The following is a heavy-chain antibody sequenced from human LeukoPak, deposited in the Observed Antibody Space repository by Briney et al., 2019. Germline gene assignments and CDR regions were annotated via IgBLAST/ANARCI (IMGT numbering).Heavy chain of an antibody. CDR1: GFTFSSHA. J-gene: IGHJ4*02. V-gene: IGHV3-30*02. CDR3: AKDGDYNVDY. Sequence: GGSLRLSCAASGFTFSSHAMHWVRQAPGKGLEWVAFIHYVGSDKYYVDSVEGRFTISRDNSKNTLYLQMTALRPEDTAVYYCAKDGDYNVDYWGQGTLVTVSS. CDR2: IHYVGSDK. D-gene: IGHD4-11*01.